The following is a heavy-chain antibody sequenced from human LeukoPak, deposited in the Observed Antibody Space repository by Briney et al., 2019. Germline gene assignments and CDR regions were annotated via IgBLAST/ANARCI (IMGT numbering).Heavy chain of an antibody. Sequence: GGSLRLSCAASGFTFSDYYMSWIRQAPGKGLEWVSYISSSGSTIYYADSVKGRFTISRDNDKNSLYLQMNSLRAEDTAVYYCARRAATFDAFDIWGQGTMVTVSS. CDR3: ARRAATFDAFDI. D-gene: IGHD2/OR15-2a*01. CDR2: ISSSGSTI. CDR1: GFTFSDYY. J-gene: IGHJ3*02. V-gene: IGHV3-11*01.